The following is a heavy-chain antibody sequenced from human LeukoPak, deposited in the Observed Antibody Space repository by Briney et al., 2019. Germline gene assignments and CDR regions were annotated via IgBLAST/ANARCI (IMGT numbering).Heavy chain of an antibody. V-gene: IGHV3-30*02. CDR1: GFTFSTYN. CDR2: VVSDESNK. Sequence: GGSLRLSCAASGFTFSTYNMHWVRQAPGKGLEWAALVVSDESNKYHADSVKGRFTISRDNSKNALFLQMNSLRDEDTAVYYCAKDSGYSYGHGLDYWGQGTLVTVSS. J-gene: IGHJ4*02. CDR3: AKDSGYSYGHGLDY. D-gene: IGHD5-18*01.